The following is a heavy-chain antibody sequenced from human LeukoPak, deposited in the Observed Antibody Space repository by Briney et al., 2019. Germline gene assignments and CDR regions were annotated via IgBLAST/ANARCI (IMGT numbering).Heavy chain of an antibody. V-gene: IGHV5-51*01. Sequence: GESLKVSCKGSGYSFTSYWIGWVRQMPGKGLEWMGSIYPGDSDTRYSPSFQGQVTISADKSISTAYLQWSSLKASDTAMYYCARLTGGYYDSSGYYCDYWGQGTLVTVSS. D-gene: IGHD3-22*01. CDR1: GYSFTSYW. J-gene: IGHJ4*02. CDR3: ARLTGGYYDSSGYYCDY. CDR2: IYPGDSDT.